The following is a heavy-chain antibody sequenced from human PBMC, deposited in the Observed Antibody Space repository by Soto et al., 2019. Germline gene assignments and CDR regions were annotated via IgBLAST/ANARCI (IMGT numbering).Heavy chain of an antibody. J-gene: IGHJ3*02. CDR3: AQALVFTGGDGFDI. Sequence: QVRLQEWGPGLVKPSQTLSLKCSVSGGSITTGGRYWSWIRQLQGTGLEWIGDIYYSGNTYYNASLKSRVTISVEAAKNQFSLKLSSVTAADTAVYYCAQALVFTGGDGFDIWGQGRLVTVSS. V-gene: IGHV4-31*02. CDR1: GGSITTGGRY. D-gene: IGHD1-1*01. CDR2: IYYSGNT.